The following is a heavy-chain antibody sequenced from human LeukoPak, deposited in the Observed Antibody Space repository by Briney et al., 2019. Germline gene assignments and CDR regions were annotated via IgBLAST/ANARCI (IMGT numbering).Heavy chain of an antibody. Sequence: GGSLRLSCAASGFTFSDYYMSWIRQAPGKGLEWVSYISSSSSYTNYADSVKGRFTISRDNAKNSLYLQMNSLGAEDTAVYYCARVLGSGWFFDYWGQGTLVTVSS. CDR1: GFTFSDYY. CDR3: ARVLGSGWFFDY. CDR2: ISSSSSYT. D-gene: IGHD6-19*01. V-gene: IGHV3-11*06. J-gene: IGHJ4*02.